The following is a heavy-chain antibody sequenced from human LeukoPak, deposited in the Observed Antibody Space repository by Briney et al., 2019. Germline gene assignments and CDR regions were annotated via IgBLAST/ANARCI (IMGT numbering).Heavy chain of an antibody. CDR1: GGSISSGDYY. CDR2: IYYSGST. J-gene: IGHJ4*02. D-gene: IGHD2-21*02. V-gene: IGHV4-30-4*01. Sequence: KPSETLSLTCTVSGGSISSGDYYWSWIRQPPGKGLEWIGYIYYSGSTYYNPSLKSRVTISVDTSKNQFSLKLSSVTAADTAVYYCARDPVVTAIFDYWGQGTLVTVSS. CDR3: ARDPVVTAIFDY.